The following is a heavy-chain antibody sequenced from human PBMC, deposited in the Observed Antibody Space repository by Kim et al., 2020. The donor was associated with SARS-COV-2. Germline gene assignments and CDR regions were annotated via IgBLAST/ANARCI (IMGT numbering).Heavy chain of an antibody. J-gene: IGHJ4*02. Sequence: GGSLRLSCAASGFTFSSYGMHWVRQAPGKGLEWVAVISYDGSNKYYADSVKGRFTISRDNSKNTLYLQMNSLRAEDTAVYYCALGGGGIQLWSIDYWGQGTLVTVSS. CDR3: ALGGGGIQLWSIDY. V-gene: IGHV3-30*03. D-gene: IGHD5-18*01. CDR1: GFTFSSYG. CDR2: ISYDGSNK.